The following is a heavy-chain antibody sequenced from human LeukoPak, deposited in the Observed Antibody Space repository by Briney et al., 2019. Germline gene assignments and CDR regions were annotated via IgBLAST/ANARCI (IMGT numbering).Heavy chain of an antibody. Sequence: ASVKVPCKAPGYTFTSYAMHWVRQAPGQRLEWMGWINAGNGNTKYSQKFQGRVTITRDTSASTAYMELSSLRSEDTAVYYCARDGGLLWFGELFYWFDPWGQGTLVTVSS. CDR1: GYTFTSYA. CDR2: INAGNGNT. D-gene: IGHD3-10*01. V-gene: IGHV1-3*01. J-gene: IGHJ5*02. CDR3: ARDGGLLWFGELFYWFDP.